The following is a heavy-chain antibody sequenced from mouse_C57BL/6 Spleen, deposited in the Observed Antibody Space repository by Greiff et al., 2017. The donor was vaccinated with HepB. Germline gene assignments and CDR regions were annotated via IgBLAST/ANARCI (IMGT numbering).Heavy chain of an antibody. V-gene: IGHV1-52*01. CDR2: IDPSDSET. CDR1: GYTFTSYW. J-gene: IGHJ1*03. CDR3: ARNGGDYSNYWYFDV. Sequence: VQLQQPGAELVRPGSSVKLSCKASGYTFTSYWMHWVKQRPIQGLEWIGNIDPSDSETHYNQKFKDKATLTVDKSSSTAYMQLSSLTSEDSAVYYCARNGGDYSNYWYFDVWGTGTTVTVSS. D-gene: IGHD2-5*01.